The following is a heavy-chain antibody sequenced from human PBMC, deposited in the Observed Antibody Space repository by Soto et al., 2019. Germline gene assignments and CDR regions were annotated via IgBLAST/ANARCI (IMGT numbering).Heavy chain of an antibody. Sequence: ASVKVSCKASGYTFTSYDINWVRQATGQGLEWMGWMNPNSGNTGYAQKFQGRVTMTRNTSISTAYLELGSLRSEDTAVYYCARDYCSGGSCLYYFDYWGQGTLVTVSS. J-gene: IGHJ4*02. V-gene: IGHV1-8*01. D-gene: IGHD2-15*01. CDR3: ARDYCSGGSCLYYFDY. CDR2: MNPNSGNT. CDR1: GYTFTSYD.